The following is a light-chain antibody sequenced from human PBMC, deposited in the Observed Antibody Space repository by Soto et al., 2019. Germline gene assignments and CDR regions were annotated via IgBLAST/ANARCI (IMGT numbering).Light chain of an antibody. Sequence: EIVLTQSPVTLSVSPGERATLSCRASQSVSTNLAWYQQKLGQAPRVLIYGSSSRATGVPTRFSGSGFGTEFTLPLHSLQSEDSGIYYCLQDNNWPLSTFGQGTRLEIK. CDR3: LQDNNWPLST. CDR1: QSVSTN. CDR2: GSS. V-gene: IGKV3-15*01. J-gene: IGKJ5*01.